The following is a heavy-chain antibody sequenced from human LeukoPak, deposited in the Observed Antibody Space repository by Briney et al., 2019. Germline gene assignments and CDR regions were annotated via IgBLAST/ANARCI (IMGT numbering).Heavy chain of an antibody. CDR1: GFTFSTYW. CDR2: IRNDGATT. D-gene: IGHD1-14*01. Sequence: GGSLRLSCAASGFTFSTYWMHWVRQTPGKGLVWVSSIRNDGATTNYADSVKGRFTISRDNAKNTLYLQMNSLRAEDTAVYYCVRLYKIEGADLWGRGTLVTVSS. J-gene: IGHJ2*01. V-gene: IGHV3-74*01. CDR3: VRLYKIEGADL.